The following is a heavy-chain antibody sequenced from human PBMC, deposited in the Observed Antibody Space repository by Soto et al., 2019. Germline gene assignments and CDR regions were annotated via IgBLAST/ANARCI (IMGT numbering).Heavy chain of an antibody. CDR1: GFTFSGSA. V-gene: IGHV3-73*01. J-gene: IGHJ6*02. Sequence: GGSLRLSCAASGFTFSGSAMHWVRQASGKGLEWVGRIRSKANSYATAYAASLKGRFNISRDDSKNTSYLQMNILKTEDKAVYYCISSGWGEQNDYDYGMDVWGQGTTVTVSS. D-gene: IGHD3-16*01. CDR2: IRSKANSYAT. CDR3: ISSGWGEQNDYDYGMDV.